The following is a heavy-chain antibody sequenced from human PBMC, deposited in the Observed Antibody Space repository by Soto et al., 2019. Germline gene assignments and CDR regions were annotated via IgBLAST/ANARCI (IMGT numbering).Heavy chain of an antibody. J-gene: IGHJ6*03. CDR3: AREYHGSGSYDYYYYMDV. CDR2: IYSGGST. Sequence: GGSLRLSCAASGSTVSSNYMSWVRQAPGKGLEWVSVIYSGGSTYYADSVKGRFTISRHNSKNTLYLQMNSLRAEDTAVYYCAREYHGSGSYDYYYYMDVWGKGTTVTVSS. CDR1: GSTVSSNY. V-gene: IGHV3-53*04. D-gene: IGHD3-10*01.